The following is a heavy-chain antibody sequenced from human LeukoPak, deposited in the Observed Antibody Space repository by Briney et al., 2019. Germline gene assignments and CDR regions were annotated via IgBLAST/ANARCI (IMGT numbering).Heavy chain of an antibody. CDR2: ISGSGGST. CDR1: GFTFSSYA. J-gene: IGHJ4*02. CDR3: AKDEAHHRSKPYYFDY. Sequence: GGSLRLSCAASGFTFSSYAMSWVRQAPGKGLEWVSAISGSGGSTYYADSVKGRFTISRDNSKNTLYLQMNSLRAEDTAVYYCAKDEAHHRSKPYYFDYWGQGTLVTVSS. V-gene: IGHV3-23*01.